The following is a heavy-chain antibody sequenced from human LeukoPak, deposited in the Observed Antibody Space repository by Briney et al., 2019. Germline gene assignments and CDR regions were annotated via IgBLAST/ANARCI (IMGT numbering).Heavy chain of an antibody. CDR1: GFTFSSYA. J-gene: IGHJ4*02. CDR2: ISYDGSNK. Sequence: PGGSLRLSCAASGFTFSSYAMHWVRQAPGKGLEWVAVISYDGSNKYYADSVKGRFTISRGNSKNTLYLQMNSLRAEDTAVYYCARAIVGATTRYFDYWGQGTLVTVSS. V-gene: IGHV3-30-3*01. D-gene: IGHD1-26*01. CDR3: ARAIVGATTRYFDY.